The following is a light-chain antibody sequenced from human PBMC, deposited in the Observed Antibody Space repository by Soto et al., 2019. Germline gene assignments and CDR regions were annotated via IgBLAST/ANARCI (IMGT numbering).Light chain of an antibody. J-gene: IGKJ1*01. Sequence: IHMTHSPSSLSASLGDIVTITFRASQSISSYLNWYQHKPGKAPKLLIYATSTLQSGVPARFSGSGSGTEFTLTISSLQPDDFATYYCQQYNNYSTFGQGTKVDI. CDR3: QQYNNYST. V-gene: IGKV1-39*01. CDR1: QSISSY. CDR2: ATS.